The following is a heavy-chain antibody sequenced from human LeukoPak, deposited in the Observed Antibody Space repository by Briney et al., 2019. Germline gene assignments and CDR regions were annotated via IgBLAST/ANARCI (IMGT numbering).Heavy chain of an antibody. D-gene: IGHD3-10*01. V-gene: IGHV1-2*04. CDR1: GYTFTGYY. CDR3: YVLLWFGELLYDY. J-gene: IGHJ4*02. Sequence: ASVKVSCKASGYTFTGYYMHWVRQAPGQGLEWMGWINPNGGGTNYAQKFQGWVTMTRDTSISTAYVELSRLRSDDTAVYYCYVLLWFGELLYDYWGQGTLVTVSS. CDR2: INPNGGGT.